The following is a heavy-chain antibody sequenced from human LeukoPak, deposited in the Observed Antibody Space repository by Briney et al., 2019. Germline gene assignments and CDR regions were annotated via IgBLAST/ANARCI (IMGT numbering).Heavy chain of an antibody. CDR2: ISSSSGTI. CDR1: GFTFRDAW. Sequence: GGSLRLSCAASGFTFRDAWMSWVRQAPGKGLEWVSYISSSSGTIYYADSVKGRFTISRDNAKDSLFPQMNSLRDEDTAVYYCARDYDSSGYQSDYFDYWGQGTLVTVSS. CDR3: ARDYDSSGYQSDYFDY. D-gene: IGHD3-22*01. J-gene: IGHJ4*02. V-gene: IGHV3-48*02.